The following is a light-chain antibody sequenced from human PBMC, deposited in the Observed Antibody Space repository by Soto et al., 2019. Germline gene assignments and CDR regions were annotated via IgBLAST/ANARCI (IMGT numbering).Light chain of an antibody. CDR1: QSVSNNY. J-gene: IGKJ1*01. Sequence: EIVLTQSPGTLSLSPGERATLSCRASQSVSNNYLAWYQQKPGQAPRLLIYGACNRATGIPDRFSGSGSITDFTLTISRLEPEDVAVYYCQQYGSSGTFGQGTKV. CDR2: GAC. CDR3: QQYGSSGT. V-gene: IGKV3-20*01.